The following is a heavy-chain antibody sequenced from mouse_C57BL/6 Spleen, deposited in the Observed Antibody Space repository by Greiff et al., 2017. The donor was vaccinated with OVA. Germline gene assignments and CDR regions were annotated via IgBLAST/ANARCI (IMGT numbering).Heavy chain of an antibody. D-gene: IGHD1-1*01. V-gene: IGHV1-64*01. Sequence: QVQLKQPGAELVKPGASVKLSCKASGYTFTSYWMHWVKQRPGQGLEWIGMIHPNSGSTNYNEKFKSKATLTVDKSSSTAYMQLSSLTSEDSAVYDGASNYGSSDAMDYWGQGTSVTVSS. CDR2: IHPNSGST. J-gene: IGHJ4*01. CDR3: ASNYGSSDAMDY. CDR1: GYTFTSYW.